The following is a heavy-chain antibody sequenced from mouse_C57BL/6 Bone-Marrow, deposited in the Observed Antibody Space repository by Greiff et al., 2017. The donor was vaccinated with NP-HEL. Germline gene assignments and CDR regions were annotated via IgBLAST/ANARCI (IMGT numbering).Heavy chain of an antibody. CDR2: ISGGGGNT. D-gene: IGHD1-1*01. CDR1: GFTFSSYT. Sequence: EVMLVESGGGLVKPGGSLKLSCAASGFTFSSYTMSWVRQTPEKRLEWVATISGGGGNTYYPDSVKGRFTISRDNAKNTLYLQMSSLRSEDTALYYCARLSYGSSPWFAYWGQGTLVTVSA. V-gene: IGHV5-9*01. CDR3: ARLSYGSSPWFAY. J-gene: IGHJ3*01.